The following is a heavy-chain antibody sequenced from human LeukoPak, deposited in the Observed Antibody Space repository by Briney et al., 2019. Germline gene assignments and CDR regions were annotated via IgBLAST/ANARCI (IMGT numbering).Heavy chain of an antibody. CDR3: TTLTAASNFDY. V-gene: IGHV3-48*03. J-gene: IGHJ4*02. CDR2: ISSSGTTT. D-gene: IGHD6-25*01. Sequence: GGSLRLSCAASGFSFSVYEIHWVRQAPGKGLEWISDISSSGTTTYYADSVKGRFTISRDNAKNSLYLHMNSLRAEDTAVYYCTTLTAASNFDYWGQGTLVTVSS. CDR1: GFSFSVYE.